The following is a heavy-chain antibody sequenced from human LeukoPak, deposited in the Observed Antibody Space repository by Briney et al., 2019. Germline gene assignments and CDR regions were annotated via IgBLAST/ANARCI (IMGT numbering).Heavy chain of an antibody. CDR1: GFTFSRHA. CDR3: ARVSANGYSSVDY. D-gene: IGHD6-25*01. Sequence: GGSLRLSCAASGFTFSRHAMTWVRQAPGRGLEWVSTIGGAGGSTNFADSVRGRFSISRDNSNNTLFLHMTNLRAEDTAVYYCARVSANGYSSVDYWGQGTLLTVSS. CDR2: IGGAGGST. V-gene: IGHV3-23*01. J-gene: IGHJ4*02.